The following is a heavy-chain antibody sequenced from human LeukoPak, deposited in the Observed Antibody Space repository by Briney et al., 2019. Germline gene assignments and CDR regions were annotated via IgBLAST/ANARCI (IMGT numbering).Heavy chain of an antibody. Sequence: PGGSLRLSCAASGFTVNSNYMSWVRQAPGKGLEWVSVIYSGGNTYYADSVKGRFTISRDNSKNTLYLQMNSLRAEDTAVYYCARDRGYGGNSLDYWGQGTLVTVSS. J-gene: IGHJ4*02. D-gene: IGHD4-23*01. V-gene: IGHV3-66*01. CDR2: IYSGGNT. CDR3: ARDRGYGGNSLDY. CDR1: GFTVNSNY.